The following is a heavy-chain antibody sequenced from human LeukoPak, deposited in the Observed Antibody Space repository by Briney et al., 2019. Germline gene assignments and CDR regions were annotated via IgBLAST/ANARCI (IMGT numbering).Heavy chain of an antibody. D-gene: IGHD3-9*01. CDR2: INSDWSST. J-gene: IGHJ4*02. Sequence: GGSLRLSCAASGFTFSSYWMHWVRQAPGKGLVWVSRINSDWSSTSYADSVKGRFTISRDNAKNTLYLQMNSLRAEDTAVYYCAREGRYDILTGYSPPYDYWGQGTLVTVSS. V-gene: IGHV3-74*01. CDR1: GFTFSSYW. CDR3: AREGRYDILTGYSPPYDY.